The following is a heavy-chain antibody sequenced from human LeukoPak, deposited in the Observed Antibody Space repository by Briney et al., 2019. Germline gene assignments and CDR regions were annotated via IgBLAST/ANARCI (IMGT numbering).Heavy chain of an antibody. CDR3: ARRTGAFDI. CDR1: GGSISSGGYS. CDR2: IYHSGST. V-gene: IGHV4-30-2*01. Sequence: KTSETLSLTCAVSGGSISSGGYSWSWIRQPPGKGLEWIAYIYHSGSTYYNPSLKSRLTISVDRSRNQFSLKLSSVTAADTAVYYCARRTGAFDIWSQGTMVTVSS. J-gene: IGHJ3*02.